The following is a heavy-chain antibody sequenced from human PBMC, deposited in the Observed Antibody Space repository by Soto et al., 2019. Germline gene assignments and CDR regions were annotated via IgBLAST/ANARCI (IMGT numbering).Heavy chain of an antibody. Sequence: EVQLVEAGGDLVQPGGSLRLSCVASEFTISNYWMHWVRQAPGKGLIWVSSISSSSSYIYYADSVKGRFTISRDNAKNSLYLQMNSLRAEDTAVYYCARDGQQLSAYNWFDPWGQGTLVTVSS. CDR3: ARDGQQLSAYNWFDP. V-gene: IGHV3-21*01. CDR1: EFTISNYW. D-gene: IGHD6-13*01. CDR2: ISSSSSYI. J-gene: IGHJ5*02.